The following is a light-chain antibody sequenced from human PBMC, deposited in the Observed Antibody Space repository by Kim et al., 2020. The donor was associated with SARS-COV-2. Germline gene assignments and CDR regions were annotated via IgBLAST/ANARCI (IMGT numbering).Light chain of an antibody. CDR3: QQSYSNRIT. CDR1: QSISTH. CDR2: AAS. Sequence: DIQMTQSPSSLSASVGDRVTITCRASQSISTHLNWYQQKPGKAPNLLIFAASHLQGGVPSRFSGSGSGTDFTLTITSLQPEDFGSYYCQQSYSNRITFGQGTRLEIK. V-gene: IGKV1-39*01. J-gene: IGKJ5*01.